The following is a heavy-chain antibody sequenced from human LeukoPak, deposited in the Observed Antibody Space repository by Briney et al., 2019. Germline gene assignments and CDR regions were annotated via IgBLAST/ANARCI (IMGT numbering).Heavy chain of an antibody. D-gene: IGHD3-3*01. Sequence: SETLSLTCTVSGYSISSGYYWGWIRQPPGKGLEWIGSIYHSGSTYYNPSLKSRVTISVDTSKNQFSLKLSSVTAADTAVYYCASLNDFWSGWPLDYWGQGTLVTVSS. J-gene: IGHJ4*02. CDR2: IYHSGST. CDR3: ASLNDFWSGWPLDY. V-gene: IGHV4-38-2*02. CDR1: GYSISSGYY.